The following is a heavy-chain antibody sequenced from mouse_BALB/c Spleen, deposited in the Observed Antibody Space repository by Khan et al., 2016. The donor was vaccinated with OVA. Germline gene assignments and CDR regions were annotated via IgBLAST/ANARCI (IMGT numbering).Heavy chain of an antibody. CDR1: GHTFTKFG. D-gene: IGHD2-10*01. Sequence: QIQLVQSGPELKRPGETVKISCKASGHTFTKFGMNWVKQAPGKGLKWMGWINTYTGEPTYADDFNGRFAFSLATFANPAYLQNNNLKNEDTATYFCARPPYFSYVMDNWGQGTSVTVSS. CDR3: ARPPYFSYVMDN. J-gene: IGHJ4*01. CDR2: INTYTGEP. V-gene: IGHV9-3-1*01.